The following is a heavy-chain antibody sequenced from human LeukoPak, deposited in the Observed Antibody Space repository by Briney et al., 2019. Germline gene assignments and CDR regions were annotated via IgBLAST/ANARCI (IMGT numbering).Heavy chain of an antibody. CDR1: GFTFSSYG. J-gene: IGHJ4*02. D-gene: IGHD4-17*01. Sequence: GRSLRLSCAASGFTFSSYGMHWVRQAPGKGLEWVAVISYDGSNKYYADSVKGRFTISRDNSKNTLYLQMNSLRAEDTAVYYCARGDYPSIWGQGTLLTVSS. CDR3: ARGDYPSI. V-gene: IGHV3-30*03. CDR2: ISYDGSNK.